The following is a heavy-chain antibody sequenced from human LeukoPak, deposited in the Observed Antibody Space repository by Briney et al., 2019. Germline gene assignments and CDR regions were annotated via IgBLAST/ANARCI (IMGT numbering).Heavy chain of an antibody. CDR3: ARDSSGWFGTNWFDP. CDR1: GYIFTGYY. CDR2: INPDNGDT. D-gene: IGHD6-19*01. J-gene: IGHJ5*02. V-gene: IGHV1-2*02. Sequence: ASVKVSCKASGYIFTGYYMHWVRQAPGQGLEWMGWINPDNGDTSYAQMFQGRITMTRDTSITTAYMDLSSLTSDDTAVYYCARDSSGWFGTNWFDPWGQGTLVTVSS.